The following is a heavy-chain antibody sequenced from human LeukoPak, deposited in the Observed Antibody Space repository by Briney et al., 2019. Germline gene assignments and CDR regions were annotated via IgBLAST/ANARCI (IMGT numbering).Heavy chain of an antibody. CDR3: AREGTYDSSGYYIDY. D-gene: IGHD3-22*01. Sequence: ASVKVSCKASVYTFTSYYMHLVRQAPGHGLEWMGIINPSGGSTKYAQKFQGRFTMTRDTSTSTVYMEVSSLTSEDTAVYYCAREGTYDSSGYYIDYWGQGTLVTVSS. V-gene: IGHV1-46*01. J-gene: IGHJ4*02. CDR2: INPSGGST. CDR1: VYTFTSYY.